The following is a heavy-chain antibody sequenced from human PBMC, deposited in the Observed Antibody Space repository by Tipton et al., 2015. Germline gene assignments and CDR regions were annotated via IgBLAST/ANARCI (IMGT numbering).Heavy chain of an antibody. CDR2: IYYRGAA. CDR1: GGSIVTSVYY. D-gene: IGHD5-12*01. CDR3: ARQRRVDIDREPLTSPFDS. Sequence: TLSLTCTVSGGSIVTSVYYWGWIRQHPGKGLEWIGTIYYRGAADYSPSLESRVTISVDTSKNQFSLDLSSLTAADTAVFYCARQRRVDIDREPLTSPFDSWGQGTLVTVSS. V-gene: IGHV4-39*01. J-gene: IGHJ5*01.